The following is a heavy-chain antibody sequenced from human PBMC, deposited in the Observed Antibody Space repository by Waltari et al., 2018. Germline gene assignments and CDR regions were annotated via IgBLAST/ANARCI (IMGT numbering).Heavy chain of an antibody. J-gene: IGHJ3*02. D-gene: IGHD4-4*01. Sequence: QVQLQESGPGLVKPSETLSLTCTVSGGSISSYYWSWIRQPPGKGLEWIGYIYYSGSTNANPSLKSRVTISVDTSKNQFSLKLSSVTAADTAVYYCARDTVTGEDAFDIWGQGTMVTVSS. V-gene: IGHV4-59*01. CDR3: ARDTVTGEDAFDI. CDR1: GGSISSYY. CDR2: IYYSGST.